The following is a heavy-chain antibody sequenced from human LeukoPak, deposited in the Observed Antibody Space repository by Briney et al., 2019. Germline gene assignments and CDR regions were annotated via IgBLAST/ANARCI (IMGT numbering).Heavy chain of an antibody. CDR2: IYPGDSDT. D-gene: IGHD6-13*01. CDR1: GYSFTSYW. Sequence: PGESLKISCKGSGYSFTSYWIGWVRQMPGKGLEWLGIIYPGDSDTRYRPSFQGQVTISADKSISTAYLQWSSLKASDTAMYYCARQSGIAAAGMNYWGQGTLVTVSS. V-gene: IGHV5-51*01. CDR3: ARQSGIAAAGMNY. J-gene: IGHJ4*02.